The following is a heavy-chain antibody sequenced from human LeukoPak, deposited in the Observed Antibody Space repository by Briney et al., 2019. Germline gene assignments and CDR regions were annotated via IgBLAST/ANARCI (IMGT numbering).Heavy chain of an antibody. CDR3: ARVVGGSYLDS. Sequence: AGESLRLSCTASGFTLSYYTVNWVRQAPGKGLEWVASISGDGNHIYYAASLKGRFTISSDNAKSSVFLQMDSLTAADTAVYYCARVVGGSYLDSWGQGTLVSVSS. CDR2: ISGDGNHI. J-gene: IGHJ4*02. CDR1: GFTLSYYT. D-gene: IGHD2-21*01. V-gene: IGHV3-21*01.